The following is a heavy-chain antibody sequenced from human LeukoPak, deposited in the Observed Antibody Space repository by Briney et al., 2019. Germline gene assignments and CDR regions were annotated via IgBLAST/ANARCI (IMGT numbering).Heavy chain of an antibody. D-gene: IGHD6-19*01. J-gene: IGHJ3*02. CDR3: AKDRWYSSGWYLKEAFDI. CDR1: GFTFNTYA. Sequence: PGGSLRLSCAASGFTFNTYAMSWVRQAPGEGLEWVAAISGSGGRTYYADSVKGRFTISRDSSTNTLYPQMESLRAEDTAVYYCAKDRWYSSGWYLKEAFDIWGQGTMVTVSS. CDR2: ISGSGGRT. V-gene: IGHV3-23*01.